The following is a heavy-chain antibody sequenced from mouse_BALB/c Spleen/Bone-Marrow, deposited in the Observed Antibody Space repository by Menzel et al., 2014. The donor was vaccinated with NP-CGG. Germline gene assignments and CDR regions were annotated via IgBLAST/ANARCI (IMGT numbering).Heavy chain of an antibody. CDR3: ASLTGTFDY. D-gene: IGHD4-1*01. Sequence: VQLQQSGTDLVKPGAPVKLSCTASGFNIKDTYMHWVKQRPEQGLDWIGRIDPASGNIQYDPKFQGRAAITADTSSNTAYLQLSSLTSEDTAVYYCASLTGTFDYWGQGTPLTVSS. V-gene: IGHV14-3*02. J-gene: IGHJ2*01. CDR1: GFNIKDTY. CDR2: IDPASGNI.